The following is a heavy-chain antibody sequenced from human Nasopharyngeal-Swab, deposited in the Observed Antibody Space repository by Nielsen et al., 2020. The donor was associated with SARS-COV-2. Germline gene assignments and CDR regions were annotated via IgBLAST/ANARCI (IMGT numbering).Heavy chain of an antibody. CDR3: TTGTTGNPTYYYYYGMDV. CDR2: IYSGGST. V-gene: IGHV3-53*01. J-gene: IGHJ6*02. Sequence: RQPPGKGLEWVSVIYSGGSTYYADSVKGRFTISRDNSKNTLYLQMNSLRAEDTAVYYCTTGTTGNPTYYYYYGMDVWGQGTTVTVSS. D-gene: IGHD1-1*01.